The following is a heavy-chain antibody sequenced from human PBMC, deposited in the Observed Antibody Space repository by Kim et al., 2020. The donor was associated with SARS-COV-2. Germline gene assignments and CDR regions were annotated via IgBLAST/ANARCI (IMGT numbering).Heavy chain of an antibody. CDR3: TRIPATTLAFWDAFDI. V-gene: IGHV3-73*01. CDR2: IRSKANSYAT. Sequence: GGSLRLSCAASGFIFSGSAMHWVRQASGKGLEWVGRIRSKANSYATGYAASVKGRFTISRDNSKNTAYLEMSGLKTEDTALYYCTRIPATTLAFWDAFDIWGQGTMVTVSS. CDR1: GFIFSGSA. J-gene: IGHJ3*02. D-gene: IGHD1-7*01.